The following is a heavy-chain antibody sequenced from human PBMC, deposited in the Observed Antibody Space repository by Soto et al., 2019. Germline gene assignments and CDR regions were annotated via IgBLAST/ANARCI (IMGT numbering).Heavy chain of an antibody. CDR2: IHYSGSI. CDR1: GASISSYY. V-gene: IGHV4-59*01. CDR3: ARHSQNGPPLWFGELLS. D-gene: IGHD3-10*01. Sequence: QVQLQESGPGLVKPSETLSLTCPVSGASISSYYWSWIRQPPGKGLDWIGYIHYSGSINYNPSLKSRVIISIDTSKNQFSLNLSSVTAADTAVYYCARHSQNGPPLWFGELLSWGQGTLVTVSS. J-gene: IGHJ4*02.